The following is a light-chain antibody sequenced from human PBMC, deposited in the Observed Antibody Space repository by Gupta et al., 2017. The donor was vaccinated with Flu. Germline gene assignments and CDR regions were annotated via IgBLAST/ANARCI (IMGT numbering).Light chain of an antibody. J-gene: IGKJ1*01. Sequence: DIQMTQSPSSLSASVRDRVTITCRASQGIGNDLGWYQQRPGKAPKRLFYAASSLHSGGPTRFTGSGSGAEFTLRIGGVQPEEFATYICVQHNSYPPTFGQGTKVEIK. V-gene: IGKV1-17*01. CDR2: AAS. CDR3: VQHNSYPPT. CDR1: QGIGND.